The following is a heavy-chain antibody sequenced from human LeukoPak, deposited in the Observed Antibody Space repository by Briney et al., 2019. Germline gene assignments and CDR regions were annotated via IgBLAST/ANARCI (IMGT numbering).Heavy chain of an antibody. Sequence: GGSLRLSCAASGFTFSSYAMSWVRQAPGKGLEWVSAISGSGGSTYYADSVKGRFTISRDSSKNALYLQMNSLRAEDTAVYYCAREPRDAFDIWGQGTMVTVSS. CDR3: AREPRDAFDI. CDR2: ISGSGGST. J-gene: IGHJ3*02. CDR1: GFTFSSYA. V-gene: IGHV3-23*01.